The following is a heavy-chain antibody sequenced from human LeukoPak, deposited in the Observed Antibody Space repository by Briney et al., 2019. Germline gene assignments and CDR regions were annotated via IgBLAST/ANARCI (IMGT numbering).Heavy chain of an antibody. J-gene: IGHJ1*01. V-gene: IGHV3-30*02. CDR3: ANRAAAGTPPDPRCFQH. Sequence: GGSLRLSCAASGFTFSNYGMHWVRQAPGKGLEWVAFIRYDGSDKYYADSVKGRFTISRDNSKNTLYLQMNSLRAEDTAVYYCANRAAAGTPPDPRCFQHWGQGTLVTVSS. CDR2: IRYDGSDK. D-gene: IGHD6-13*01. CDR1: GFTFSNYG.